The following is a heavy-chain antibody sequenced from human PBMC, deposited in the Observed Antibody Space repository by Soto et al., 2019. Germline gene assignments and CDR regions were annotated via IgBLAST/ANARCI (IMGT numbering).Heavy chain of an antibody. CDR1: GGTFSNYA. Sequence: ASLMISCKASGGTFSNYAISGVRQAPGQGLEWMGGIIPIFGTANYAQKFQGRVTITADESTSTAYMELSSLRSEDTAVYYCGVSAITASFDYWGQGTLVTVSS. CDR3: GVSAITASFDY. V-gene: IGHV1-69*13. D-gene: IGHD5-18*01. J-gene: IGHJ4*02. CDR2: IIPIFGTA.